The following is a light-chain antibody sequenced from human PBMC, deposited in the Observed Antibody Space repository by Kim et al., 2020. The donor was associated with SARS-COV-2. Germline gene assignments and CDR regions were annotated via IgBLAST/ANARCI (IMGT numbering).Light chain of an antibody. CDR3: QVWDTSSDYQYV. V-gene: IGLV3-21*04. Sequence: PGKTARITWGGDNIGSNSVHWYQKKSGQAPVLVMYFDSDRPAEIPERFSASKSGNTATLTINKVEAGDEADYYCQVWDTSSDYQYVFGTGTKVTVL. CDR1: NIGSNS. J-gene: IGLJ1*01. CDR2: FDS.